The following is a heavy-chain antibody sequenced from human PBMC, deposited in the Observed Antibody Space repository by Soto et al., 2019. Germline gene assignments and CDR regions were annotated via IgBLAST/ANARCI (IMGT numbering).Heavy chain of an antibody. J-gene: IGHJ6*02. Sequence: SVKVSCKASGGTFSSYAISWVRQAPGQGLEWMGGIIPIFGTANYAQKFQGRVTITADESTSTAYMELSSLRSEDTAVYYCARILSYSSYYHYVMAVWGQGTTVPVSS. V-gene: IGHV1-69*13. CDR2: IIPIFGTA. D-gene: IGHD3-10*01. CDR1: GGTFSSYA. CDR3: ARILSYSSYYHYVMAV.